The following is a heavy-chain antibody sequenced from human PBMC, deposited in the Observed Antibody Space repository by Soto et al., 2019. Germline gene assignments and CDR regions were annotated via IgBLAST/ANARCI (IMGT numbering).Heavy chain of an antibody. Sequence: ASVEVCCKASGYTFTSYAMHWVRQAPGQRLEWMGWINAGNGNTKYSQKFQGRVTITRDTSASTAYMELSSLRSEDTAVYYCARDTPSVYYDSSGYYSPLDYWGQGTLVTVSS. D-gene: IGHD3-22*01. CDR1: GYTFTSYA. V-gene: IGHV1-3*01. J-gene: IGHJ4*02. CDR2: INAGNGNT. CDR3: ARDTPSVYYDSSGYYSPLDY.